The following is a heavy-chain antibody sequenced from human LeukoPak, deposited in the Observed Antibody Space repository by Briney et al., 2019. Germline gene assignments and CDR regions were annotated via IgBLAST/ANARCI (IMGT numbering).Heavy chain of an antibody. J-gene: IGHJ4*02. CDR3: ARDHGSGWYQRRNFDY. Sequence: GASVKVSCKASGYSFTSHYMHWVRQAPGQGLEWMGLINPSGSSTLYAQKLQGRVTMTTDTSTSTAYMELRSLRSDDTAVYYCARDHGSGWYQRRNFDYWGQGTLVTVSS. CDR2: INPSGSST. CDR1: GYSFTSHY. V-gene: IGHV1-46*01. D-gene: IGHD6-19*01.